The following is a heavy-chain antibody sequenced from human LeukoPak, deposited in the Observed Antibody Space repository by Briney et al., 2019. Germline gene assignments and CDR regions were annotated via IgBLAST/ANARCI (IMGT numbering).Heavy chain of an antibody. J-gene: IGHJ1*01. V-gene: IGHV4-34*01. D-gene: IGHD1-1*01. CDR1: GGSFSGYY. CDR2: INHSGST. Sequence: PSETLALTCAVYGGSFSGYYWNWIRQPPGKGLEWIGEINHSGSTSYNPSLKSRVTISVDTSKNQFSLRLSSVTAADTAVYYCARGRLGYFHHWGQGTLVTVSS. CDR3: ARGRLGYFHH.